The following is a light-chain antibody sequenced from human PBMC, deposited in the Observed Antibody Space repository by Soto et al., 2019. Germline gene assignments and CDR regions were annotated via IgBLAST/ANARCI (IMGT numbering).Light chain of an antibody. CDR3: QEANSFPLT. CDR2: TGS. J-gene: IGKJ4*01. CDR1: QGISNW. Sequence: DIQMTQSPSSVSASVGDRVSITCRASQGISNWLAWYQQKPGRAPKLLIYTGSSLQSGVPSRFSGTGSGTDITLTISRLQPEDVGTYCWQEANSFPLTFGGGTKVEIK. V-gene: IGKV1-12*01.